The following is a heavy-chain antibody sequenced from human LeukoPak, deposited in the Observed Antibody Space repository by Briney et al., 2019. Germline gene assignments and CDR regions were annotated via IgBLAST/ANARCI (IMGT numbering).Heavy chain of an antibody. D-gene: IGHD3-22*01. CDR1: GGSISSSSYY. CDR3: ARQAVYYDSSGYYSALVY. CDR2: IYYSGST. J-gene: IGHJ4*02. V-gene: IGHV4-39*01. Sequence: SETLSLTCTVSGGSISSSSYYWGWIRQPPGKGLEWIGSIYYSGSTYYNPSLKSRVTISVDTSKNQFSLKLSSVTAADTAVYYCARQAVYYDSSGYYSALVYWGQGTPVTVSS.